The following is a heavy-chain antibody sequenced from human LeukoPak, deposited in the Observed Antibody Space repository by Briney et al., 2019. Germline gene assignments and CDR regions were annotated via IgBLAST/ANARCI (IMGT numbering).Heavy chain of an antibody. CDR3: ARDGGDDDWLSSGFDY. D-gene: IGHD3-9*01. CDR1: GFTFSDYY. J-gene: IGHJ4*02. CDR2: ISSSGSTI. Sequence: GGSLRLSCAASGFTFSDYYMSWIRQAPGKGLEWVSYISSSGSTIYYADSVKGRFTISRDNAKNSLYLQMNSLRAEGTAVYYCARDGGDDDWLSSGFDYWGQGTLVTVSS. V-gene: IGHV3-11*01.